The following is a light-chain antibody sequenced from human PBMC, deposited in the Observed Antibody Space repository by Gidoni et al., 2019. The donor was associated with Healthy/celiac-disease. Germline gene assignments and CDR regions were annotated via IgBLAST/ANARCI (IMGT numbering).Light chain of an antibody. J-gene: IGLJ3*02. V-gene: IGLV1-47*01. CDR1: SSNVGRNP. CDR2: RNE. CDR3: ATWDDSLSGRV. Sequence: QSVLTQPPSVSGTPGQRVTISCSGVSSNVGRNPVHWYQKIPGAAPRLLIYRNEQRPSGVTDRFSGSKSGTSAFLAISGLRSEDEADYYCATWDDSLSGRVFGGGTKLTVL.